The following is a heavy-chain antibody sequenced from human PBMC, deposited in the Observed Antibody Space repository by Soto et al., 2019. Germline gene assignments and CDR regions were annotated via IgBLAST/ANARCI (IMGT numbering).Heavy chain of an antibody. V-gene: IGHV1-69*13. CDR3: SSLPPPECGSTCCSYYDYGMDV. CDR2: IIPIFGTA. CDR1: GGTFSSYA. J-gene: IGHJ6*02. D-gene: IGHD2-2*01. Sequence: GASVKVSCKASGGTFSSYAISWVRQAPGQGLEWMGGIIPIFGTANYAQKFQGRVTITADESTSTAYMELSSLRSEDTAVYYCSSLPPPECGSTCCSYYDYGMDVWGQGTTVTVSS.